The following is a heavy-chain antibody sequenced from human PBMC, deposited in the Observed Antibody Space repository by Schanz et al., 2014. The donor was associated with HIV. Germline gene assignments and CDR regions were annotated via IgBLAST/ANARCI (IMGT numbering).Heavy chain of an antibody. D-gene: IGHD4-4*01. CDR2: ISYDGSNK. J-gene: IGHJ4*02. CDR1: GFTFSNYA. Sequence: QVQLVESGGGVVQPGRSLRLSCAVSGFTFSNYAMHWVRQAPGKGLEWVAVISYDGSNKYYADSVKGRFTISRDYDKNSLFLQMYSLRDDDTAVYYCARGWRENSFDYWGQGTLVTVSS. V-gene: IGHV3-30-3*01. CDR3: ARGWRENSFDY.